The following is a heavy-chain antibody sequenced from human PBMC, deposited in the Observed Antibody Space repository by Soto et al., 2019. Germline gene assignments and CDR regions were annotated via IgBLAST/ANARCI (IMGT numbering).Heavy chain of an antibody. Sequence: GSLRLSCAASGFTFSDYAMSWVRQGPGKGLEWVSTISGSGGRTFYADSVKGRFTISRDNSKNTLSLQMNSLRAEETAVYYCAKRAQIYDPGYYFDFWGQGTPVTVSP. CDR1: GFTFSDYA. CDR2: ISGSGGRT. J-gene: IGHJ4*02. V-gene: IGHV3-23*01. D-gene: IGHD5-12*01. CDR3: AKRAQIYDPGYYFDF.